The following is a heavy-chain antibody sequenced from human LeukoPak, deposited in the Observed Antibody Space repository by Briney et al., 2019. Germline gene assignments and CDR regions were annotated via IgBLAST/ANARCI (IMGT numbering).Heavy chain of an antibody. CDR1: GFTFSSYA. D-gene: IGHD3-10*01. J-gene: IGHJ4*02. V-gene: IGHV3-23*01. CDR2: ISGSGGST. CDR3: ARDVPIYGSGSSVLDY. Sequence: GGSLRLSCAASGFTFSSYAMSWVRQAPGKGLEWVSAISGSGGSTYYADSVKGRFTISRDNSKNTLYLQMNSLRAEDTAVYYCARDVPIYGSGSSVLDYWGQGTLVTVSS.